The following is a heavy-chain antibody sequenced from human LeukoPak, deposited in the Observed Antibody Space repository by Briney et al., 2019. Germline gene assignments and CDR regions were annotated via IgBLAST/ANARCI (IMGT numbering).Heavy chain of an antibody. CDR2: ISTSGST. Sequence: PSQTLSLTCTVSGGSISSGSYYWSWIRQPAGKGLEWIGRISTSGSTNYNPSLQSRVTISLDTSKNQFSLKLTSVTAADTAVYYCATHYDFWSSRVDYFDYWGQGTLVTVSS. D-gene: IGHD3-3*01. J-gene: IGHJ4*02. V-gene: IGHV4-61*02. CDR3: ATHYDFWSSRVDYFDY. CDR1: GGSISSGSYY.